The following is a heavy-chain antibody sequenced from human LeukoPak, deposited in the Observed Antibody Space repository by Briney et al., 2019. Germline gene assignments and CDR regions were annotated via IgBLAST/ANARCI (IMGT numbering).Heavy chain of an antibody. V-gene: IGHV6-1*01. D-gene: IGHD2-2*01. CDR2: TYYGSTWYN. Sequence: SQSLSLTCAISVDSVSSNSVTWNWIRQSPSRGLEWLGRTYYGSTWYNDYAVSVRGRITVNPDTSKNQFSLHLNSVTPKDTAVYYCARRLTQYDCFDPWGQGILVTVSS. CDR3: ARRLTQYDCFDP. J-gene: IGHJ5*02. CDR1: VDSVSSNSVT.